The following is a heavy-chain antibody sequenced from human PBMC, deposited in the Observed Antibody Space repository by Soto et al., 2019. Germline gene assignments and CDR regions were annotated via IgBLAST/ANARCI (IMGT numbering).Heavy chain of an antibody. CDR2: VYYSGTT. D-gene: IGHD3-22*01. CDR3: ARMSYFYDKWYFDI. Sequence: QLQESGPGLVKPSQTLSLTCTVSGASINNNDYYWSWIRQTPGKGLEWIGYVYYSGTTDYIPSLKSRLSMSIDKYQNQFTLKLNSVTAAYTATYYCARMSYFYDKWYFDIWGRGTLVTVSS. CDR1: GASINNNDYY. V-gene: IGHV4-30-4*01. J-gene: IGHJ2*01.